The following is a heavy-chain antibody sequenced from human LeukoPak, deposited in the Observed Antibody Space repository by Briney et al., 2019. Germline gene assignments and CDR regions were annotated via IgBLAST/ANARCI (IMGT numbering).Heavy chain of an antibody. CDR2: IYDDGQT. J-gene: IGHJ5*02. V-gene: IGHV3-66*04. CDR1: GSSFSSSC. Sequence: PGGSLRLSCAASGSSFSSSCIGWVRQAPGKGPEWVSIIYDDGQTWYADSVKGRFTISRDNSKDMVFLQMNFLRAEDTAVYYCARHKGKDPTERLDTWGRGTQVTVSS. CDR3: ARHKGKDPTERLDT. D-gene: IGHD5-24*01.